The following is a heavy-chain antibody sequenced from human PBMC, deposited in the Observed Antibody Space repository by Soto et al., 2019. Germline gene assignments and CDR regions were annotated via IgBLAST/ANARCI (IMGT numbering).Heavy chain of an antibody. J-gene: IGHJ4*02. CDR3: ASSSKSPGPPDY. CDR2: MNPNSGNT. CDR1: GYTFTSYD. Sequence: QVQLVQSGAEVKKPGASVKVSCKASGYTFTSYDINWVRQATGQGLEWMGWMNPNSGNTGYAQKFKGRVTMTRNTSISTAYMEMSSLRSEDTAVYYCASSSKSPGPPDYWGQGTLVTVSS. V-gene: IGHV1-8*01.